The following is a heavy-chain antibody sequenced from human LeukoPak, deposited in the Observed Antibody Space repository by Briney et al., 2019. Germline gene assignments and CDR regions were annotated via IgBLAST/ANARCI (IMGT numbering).Heavy chain of an antibody. CDR3: ARPSITMVRGVRDFLDY. CDR1: GYTFTGYY. Sequence: GASVKLSCKASGYTFTGYYMHWVRQAPGQGLEWMGWINPNSGGTNYAQKFQGRVTMTRDTSIRTAYMELSRLRSDDTAVYYCARPSITMVRGVRDFLDYWGQGTLVTVSS. CDR2: INPNSGGT. D-gene: IGHD3-10*01. V-gene: IGHV1-2*02. J-gene: IGHJ4*02.